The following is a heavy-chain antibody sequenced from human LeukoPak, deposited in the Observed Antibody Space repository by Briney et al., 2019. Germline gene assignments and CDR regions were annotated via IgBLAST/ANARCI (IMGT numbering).Heavy chain of an antibody. D-gene: IGHD2-2*01. V-gene: IGHV3-23*01. CDR1: GFSFSSHG. CDR3: AQGAMYQLDY. J-gene: IGHJ4*02. Sequence: GGSLRLSCAASGFSFSSHGMSWVRQAPGKGLEWVSGIIGGAGSTYYADSVKGRFTISGDNSKNTLFLQMNSLRAEDTAVYYCAQGAMYQLDYWGQGTLVTVSS. CDR2: IIGGAGST.